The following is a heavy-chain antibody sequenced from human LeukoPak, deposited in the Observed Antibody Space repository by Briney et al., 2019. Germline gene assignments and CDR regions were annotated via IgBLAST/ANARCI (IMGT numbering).Heavy chain of an antibody. D-gene: IGHD3-9*01. J-gene: IGHJ6*02. CDR3: ARVHGLTGYVGNYYYGMDV. CDR1: GNTFTSYG. V-gene: IGHV1-18*01. Sequence: ASVKVSCEASGNTFTSYGISWVRQAPGQGLEWMGWISAYNGNTNYAQKLQGRVTMTTDTSTSTAYMELRSLRSDDTAVYYCARVHGLTGYVGNYYYGMDVWGQGTTVTVSS. CDR2: ISAYNGNT.